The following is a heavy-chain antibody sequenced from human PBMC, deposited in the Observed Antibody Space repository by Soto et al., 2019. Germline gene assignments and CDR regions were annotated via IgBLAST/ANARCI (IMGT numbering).Heavy chain of an antibody. CDR3: AKAPYSSSSDAFDI. J-gene: IGHJ3*02. Sequence: GGSLRLSCAASGFTFSHFEMNWVRQAPGKGLEWVSAISGSGGSTYYADSVKGRFTISRDNSKNTLYLQMNSLRAEDTAVYYCAKAPYSSSSDAFDIWGQGTMVTVSS. CDR1: GFTFSHFE. V-gene: IGHV3-23*01. CDR2: ISGSGGST. D-gene: IGHD6-13*01.